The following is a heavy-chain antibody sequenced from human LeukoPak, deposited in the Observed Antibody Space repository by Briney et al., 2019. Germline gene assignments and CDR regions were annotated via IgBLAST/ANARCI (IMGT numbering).Heavy chain of an antibody. CDR2: ISGSGGST. D-gene: IGHD4-11*01. CDR3: AKTYGTVTTLTDDY. V-gene: IGHV3-23*01. J-gene: IGHJ4*02. Sequence: LPGGSLRLSCAASGFTFSSYAMSWVRQAPGKGLEWVSAISGSGGSTYYADSVKGRFTISRDNSKTTLYLQMNSLRAEDTAVYYCAKTYGTVTTLTDDYWGQGTLVTVSS. CDR1: GFTFSSYA.